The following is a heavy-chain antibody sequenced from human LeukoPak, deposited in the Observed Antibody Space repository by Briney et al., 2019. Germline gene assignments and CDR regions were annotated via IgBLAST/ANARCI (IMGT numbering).Heavy chain of an antibody. CDR2: IYYGGST. Sequence: SETLSLTCTVSGGSISSYYWSWIRQPPGKGLEWIGYIYYGGSTHYNPPLMSRVTISVDKSKNQFYLKMSSVTAADTAVYYCATTEMDSYDSSGYTIWGQGTMVTVSS. D-gene: IGHD3-22*01. V-gene: IGHV4-59*01. J-gene: IGHJ3*02. CDR3: ATTEMDSYDSSGYTI. CDR1: GGSISSYY.